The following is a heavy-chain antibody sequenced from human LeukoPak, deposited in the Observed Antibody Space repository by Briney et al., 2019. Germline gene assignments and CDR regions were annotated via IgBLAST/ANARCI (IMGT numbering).Heavy chain of an antibody. D-gene: IGHD7-27*01. CDR1: GGSISSYY. J-gene: IGHJ6*03. Sequence: PSETLSLTCTVSGGSISSYYWSWIRQPPGKGLEWIGYIYYSGSTNYNPSLKSRVTISVDTSKNQFSLKLSSVTAADTAVYYCARGLGNYYYYYMDVWGKGTTVTVSS. CDR2: IYYSGST. CDR3: ARGLGNYYYYYMDV. V-gene: IGHV4-59*01.